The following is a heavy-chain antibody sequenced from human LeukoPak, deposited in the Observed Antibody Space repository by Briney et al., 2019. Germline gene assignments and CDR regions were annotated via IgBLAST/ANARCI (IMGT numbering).Heavy chain of an antibody. CDR3: ARGLYRYFDL. Sequence: SQTLSLTCAISRDSVSSNSATWNWIRQSPSRGLEWLGRTYYMSKWYNDYAVSVKSRITINPDTSRNQFSLQLSSVTPEDTAVYYCARGLYRYFDLWGRGTLVTVSS. CDR2: TYYMSKWYN. CDR1: RDSVSSNSAT. J-gene: IGHJ2*01. V-gene: IGHV6-1*01.